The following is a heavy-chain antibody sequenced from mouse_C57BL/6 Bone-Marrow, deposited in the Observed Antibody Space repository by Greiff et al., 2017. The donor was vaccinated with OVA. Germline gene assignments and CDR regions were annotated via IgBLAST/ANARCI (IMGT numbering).Heavy chain of an antibody. V-gene: IGHV14-4*01. Sequence: EVKLVESGAELVRPGASVKLSCTASGFNIKDDYMHWVKQRPEQGLEWIGWIDPENGDTEYASKFQGKATITADTSSNTAYLQLSSLTSEDTAVYYCTTRLWLRQAMDYWGQGTSVTVSA. D-gene: IGHD2-2*01. CDR1: GFNIKDDY. CDR2: IDPENGDT. J-gene: IGHJ4*01. CDR3: TTRLWLRQAMDY.